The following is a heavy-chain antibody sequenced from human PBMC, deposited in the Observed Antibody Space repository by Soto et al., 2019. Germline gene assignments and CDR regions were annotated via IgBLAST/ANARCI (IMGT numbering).Heavy chain of an antibody. CDR1: GGSISSGGYY. Sequence: SETLSLTCTVSGGSISSGGYYWIWIRQHPGKGLEWIGYIYYSGSTYYNPSLKSRVTISVDTSKNQFSLKLSSVTAADTAVYYCASLSSNATYYFDYWGQGTLVTVSS. CDR2: IYYSGST. J-gene: IGHJ4*02. V-gene: IGHV4-31*03. CDR3: ASLSSNATYYFDY. D-gene: IGHD6-6*01.